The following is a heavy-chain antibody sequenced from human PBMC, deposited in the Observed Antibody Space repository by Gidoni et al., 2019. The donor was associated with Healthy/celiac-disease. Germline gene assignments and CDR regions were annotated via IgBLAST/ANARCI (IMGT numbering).Heavy chain of an antibody. J-gene: IGHJ6*02. CDR2: ISWNSGSR. V-gene: IGHV3-9*01. Sequence: EVQVVESGGGLVQPGRSLRLSCAASGFTFYAYAMHWVREVPGKGLEWVSGISWNSGSRGYADSVKGRFTISRDNANNSLYLEMNSLRAEDTALYYCAKDSSSWYYYGMDVWGQGTTVTVSS. CDR3: AKDSSSWYYYGMDV. D-gene: IGHD6-19*01. CDR1: GFTFYAYA.